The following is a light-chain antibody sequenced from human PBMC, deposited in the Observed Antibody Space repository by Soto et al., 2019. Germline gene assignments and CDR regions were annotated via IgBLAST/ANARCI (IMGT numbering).Light chain of an antibody. J-gene: IGKJ5*01. CDR2: GAS. V-gene: IGKV3-15*01. CDR3: QQHGMSPIT. Sequence: EIVLPHSTATLSVSPGARATLSCRASQSVSSNLAWYQQKPGQAPRLLIYGASTRATGIPARFSGSGSGTEFTLTISSLQSEDFAVYYCQQHGMSPITFGHGRRLEIK. CDR1: QSVSSN.